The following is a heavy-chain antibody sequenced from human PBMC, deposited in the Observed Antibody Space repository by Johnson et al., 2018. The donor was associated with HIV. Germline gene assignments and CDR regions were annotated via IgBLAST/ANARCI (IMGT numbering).Heavy chain of an antibody. Sequence: VQLVESGGGVVQHGRSLRLSCAASGFTFSSYAMSWVRQAPGKGLEWVSAISGSGGSTYYADSVKGRFTISRDNAKNSLYLQMNSLRAEDTALYYCASQQWELGSHDAFDIWGQGTMVTVSS. V-gene: IGHV3-23*04. CDR2: ISGSGGST. CDR1: GFTFSSYA. CDR3: ASQQWELGSHDAFDI. D-gene: IGHD1-26*01. J-gene: IGHJ3*02.